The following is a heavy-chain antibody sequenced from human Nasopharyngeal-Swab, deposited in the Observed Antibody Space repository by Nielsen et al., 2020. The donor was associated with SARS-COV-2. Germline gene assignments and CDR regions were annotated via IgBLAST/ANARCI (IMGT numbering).Heavy chain of an antibody. J-gene: IGHJ4*02. CDR3: ARCEYYDFWSGYSDRPFDY. CDR2: ISAYNGNT. Sequence: SCKASGYTFTSYGISWVRQAPGQGLEWMGWISAYNGNTNYAQKLQGRVTMTTDTSTSTAYMELRSLRSDDTAVYYCARCEYYDFWSGYSDRPFDYWGQGTLVTVSS. V-gene: IGHV1-18*01. D-gene: IGHD3-3*01. CDR1: GYTFTSYG.